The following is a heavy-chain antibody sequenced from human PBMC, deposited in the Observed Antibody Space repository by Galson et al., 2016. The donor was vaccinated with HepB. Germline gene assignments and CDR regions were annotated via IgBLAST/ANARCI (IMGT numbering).Heavy chain of an antibody. CDR1: GYSFDSYW. V-gene: IGHV5-10-1*01. CDR3: ARFTRMVRGNLNWLGP. D-gene: IGHD3-10*01. Sequence: QSGAEVKKPGESLRISCQGSGYSFDSYWISWVRQMPGKGLEWMGTIDPSDSHTNYTPSFQGHVTISVDKSISTAYLQWSSVKASDTAIYYCARFTRMVRGNLNWLGPWGQGTLVTGSS. CDR2: IDPSDSHT. J-gene: IGHJ5*02.